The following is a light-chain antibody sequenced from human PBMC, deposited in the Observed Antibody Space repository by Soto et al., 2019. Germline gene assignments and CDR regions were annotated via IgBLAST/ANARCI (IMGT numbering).Light chain of an antibody. CDR2: ENN. J-gene: IGLJ2*01. CDR1: SSDMGNCA. CDR3: LTWRGSLRVHVL. V-gene: IGLV1-51*02. Sequence: QSVLTQPPSVSAAPGQKVTVSCSGSSSDMGNCAVSCYQQLPGTAPKLLIYENNERPSGIPDRFSGSKSGTSATLGITGLWPDDLADDYRLTWRGSLRVHVLLGGGTKLTVL.